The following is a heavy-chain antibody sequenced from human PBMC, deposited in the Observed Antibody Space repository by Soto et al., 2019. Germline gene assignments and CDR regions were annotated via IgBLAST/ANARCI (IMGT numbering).Heavy chain of an antibody. Sequence: QLQLQESGPGLVKPSETLSLTCTVSGGSISSSSYYWGWIRQPPGKGLEWIGSIYYSGSTYYNPSLKSRVTISVDTSKNQLSLKLSSVTAADTAVYYCARGLGNTLLVVVHYYYYGMDVWRQGTTVTVSS. J-gene: IGHJ6*02. V-gene: IGHV4-39*01. D-gene: IGHD3-22*01. CDR1: GGSISSSSYY. CDR3: ARGLGNTLLVVVHYYYYGMDV. CDR2: IYYSGST.